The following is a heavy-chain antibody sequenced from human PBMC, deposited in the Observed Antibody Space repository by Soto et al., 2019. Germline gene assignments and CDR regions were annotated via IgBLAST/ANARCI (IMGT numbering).Heavy chain of an antibody. D-gene: IGHD5-12*01. V-gene: IGHV4-59*01. J-gene: IGHJ4*02. CDR2: IYYSGST. CDR1: GGSISSYY. Sequence: QVQLQESGPGLVKPSETLSLTCTVSGGSISSYYWSWIRQPPGKGLEWIGYIYYSGSTNYNPSLKSRVTISVDTSKNQFSLKLSSVTAADTAVYYCARTKWLRYRELDYWGQGTLVTVSS. CDR3: ARTKWLRYRELDY.